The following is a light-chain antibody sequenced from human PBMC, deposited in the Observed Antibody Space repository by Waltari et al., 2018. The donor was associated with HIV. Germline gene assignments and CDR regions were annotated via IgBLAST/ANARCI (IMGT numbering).Light chain of an antibody. CDR1: QNIGKD. CDR2: AAS. Sequence: DIQMTQSPSSLSASVGDRITITCRTSQNIGKDLNWYQQKPGTAPKVLIFAASSLHSRVPSRFSGSGSGTDFTLTISSLQPEDFATYYCQQTYLTTFTFGPGTNVDFK. J-gene: IGKJ3*01. CDR3: QQTYLTTFT. V-gene: IGKV1-39*01.